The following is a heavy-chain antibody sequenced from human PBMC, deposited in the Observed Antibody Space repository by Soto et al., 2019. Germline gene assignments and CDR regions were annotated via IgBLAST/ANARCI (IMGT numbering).Heavy chain of an antibody. V-gene: IGHV3-13*01. CDR2: IGTAGDT. D-gene: IGHD1-7*01. Sequence: GGSLRLSCAASGFTFVSYDMRFFRQATWKCREWVSAIGTAGDTYYPGSVKGRFTISRENAKNSLYLQMNSLRAGDTAVYYCARGNAGITGTTLDPPTSYGMDVWGQGTTVTVSS. CDR3: ARGNAGITGTTLDPPTSYGMDV. CDR1: GFTFVSYD. J-gene: IGHJ6*02.